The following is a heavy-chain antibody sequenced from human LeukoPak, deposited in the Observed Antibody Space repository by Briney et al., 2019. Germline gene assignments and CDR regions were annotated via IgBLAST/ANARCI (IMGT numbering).Heavy chain of an antibody. V-gene: IGHV3-74*01. J-gene: IGHJ4*02. D-gene: IGHD4-17*01. Sequence: GGSLRLSCAASGFTFSSSWMHWVRQTPGKGLLWVSYISPDGSTTNYADSVKGRFAISRDNPKNTLYLQMNSLRAEDTAVYYCGRGDYVGDYWGQGTLVTVSS. CDR1: GFTFSSSW. CDR2: ISPDGSTT. CDR3: GRGDYVGDY.